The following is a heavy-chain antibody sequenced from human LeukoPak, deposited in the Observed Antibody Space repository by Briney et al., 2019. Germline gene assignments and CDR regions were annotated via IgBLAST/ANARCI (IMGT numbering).Heavy chain of an antibody. Sequence: PSETLSLTCTVSGGSVRRGNYYWTWLRQPAGSGLEWIGRIYTSGTTDYNPSLRTRVTISVDASRNQFSLNLSSVTAADTAVYYCARRRKGYYYGSGSYMAHGAFDIWGQGTMVTVSS. J-gene: IGHJ3*02. D-gene: IGHD3-10*01. CDR2: IYTSGTT. CDR3: ARRRKGYYYGSGSYMAHGAFDI. V-gene: IGHV4-61*02. CDR1: GGSVRRGNYY.